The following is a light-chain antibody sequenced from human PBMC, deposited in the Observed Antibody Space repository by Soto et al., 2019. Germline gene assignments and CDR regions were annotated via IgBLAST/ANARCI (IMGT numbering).Light chain of an antibody. J-gene: IGLJ1*01. CDR2: EVN. V-gene: IGLV2-8*01. CDR3: SSYAGSSNX. Sequence: QSALTQPPSASGSPGQSVAISCTGTSSDVGGYNYVSWYQQHPGKAPKLMIYEVNKRPSGVPDRFSGSKSGNTASLTVSGLQAEDEADYYCSSYAGSSNXFGTGXKVXVL. CDR1: SSDVGGYNY.